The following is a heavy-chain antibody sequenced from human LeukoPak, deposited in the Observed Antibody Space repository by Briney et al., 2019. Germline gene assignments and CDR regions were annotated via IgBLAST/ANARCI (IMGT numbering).Heavy chain of an antibody. D-gene: IGHD1-26*01. Sequence: PGESLKISCKGSGYTFTSYWIGWVRQMPGKGLEWMGIIYPDDSDTRYSPSFQGQVTMSAGKSISTAYLQWSSLRASDTAMYYCARRVRVVGATDYFDYWGQGTLVTVSS. J-gene: IGHJ4*02. CDR1: GYTFTSYW. CDR2: IYPDDSDT. V-gene: IGHV5-51*01. CDR3: ARRVRVVGATDYFDY.